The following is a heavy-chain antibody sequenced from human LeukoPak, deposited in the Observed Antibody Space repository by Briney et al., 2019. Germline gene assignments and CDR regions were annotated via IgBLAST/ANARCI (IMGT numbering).Heavy chain of an antibody. V-gene: IGHV3-30*04. CDR2: ISYDGSNK. CDR3: ARALPGVAAGFDY. J-gene: IGHJ4*02. Sequence: GRSLRLSCAASGFTFSSYAMHWVRQAPGKGLEWVAVISYDGSNKYYADSVKGRFTISRDNSKNTLYLQMNSLRTEDTAVYYCARALPGVAAGFDYWGQGTLVTASS. CDR1: GFTFSSYA. D-gene: IGHD6-13*01.